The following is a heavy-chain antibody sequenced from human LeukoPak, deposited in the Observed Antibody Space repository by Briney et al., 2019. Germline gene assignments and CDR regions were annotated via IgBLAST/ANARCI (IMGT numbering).Heavy chain of an antibody. D-gene: IGHD1-14*01. CDR3: ARGANRLDS. CDR2: IYYTGST. Sequence: SETLSLTCSVSGGSINTYYWSWIRQTSGKGLEWIGFIYYTGSTNYNPSLKSRVTMSVDTSKSQFSLELTSVTAADTALYYCARGANRLDSWGRGTLVTVSS. V-gene: IGHV4-59*12. CDR1: GGSINTYY. J-gene: IGHJ4*02.